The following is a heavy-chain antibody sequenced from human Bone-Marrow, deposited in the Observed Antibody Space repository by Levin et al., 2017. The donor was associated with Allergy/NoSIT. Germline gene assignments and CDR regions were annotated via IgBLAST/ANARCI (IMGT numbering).Heavy chain of an antibody. CDR1: GFTFSNAW. CDR3: TTLSNVVVVAATSAFDI. J-gene: IGHJ3*02. D-gene: IGHD2-15*01. Sequence: PGGSLRLSCAASGFTFSNAWMSWVRQAPGKGLEWVGRIKSKTDGGTTDYAAPVKGRFTISRDDSKNTLYLQMNSLKTEDTAVYYCTTLSNVVVVAATSAFDIWGQGTMVTVSS. CDR2: IKSKTDGGTT. V-gene: IGHV3-15*01.